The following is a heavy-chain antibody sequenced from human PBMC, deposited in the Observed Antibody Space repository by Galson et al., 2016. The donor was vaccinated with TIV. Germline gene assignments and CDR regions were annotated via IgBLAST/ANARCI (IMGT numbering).Heavy chain of an antibody. CDR1: GDSVSSDTYY. CDR3: ARETYHFHRSGYFFDY. V-gene: IGHV4-61*01. Sequence: LTCTVSGDSVSSDTYYWTWIRQPPGKGLEWIGYVFHSGATNYNPSLKSRLTISVDTSKNQFSLKLTSVTAADTALYFCARETYHFHRSGYFFDYWGQGRLVTVSS. CDR2: VFHSGAT. J-gene: IGHJ4*02. D-gene: IGHD3-22*01.